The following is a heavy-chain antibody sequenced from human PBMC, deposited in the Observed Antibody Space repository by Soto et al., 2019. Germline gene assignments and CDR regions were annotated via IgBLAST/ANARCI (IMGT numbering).Heavy chain of an antibody. J-gene: IGHJ4*02. CDR1: GFTFSSYA. V-gene: IGHV3-23*01. CDR2: ISGSGGST. Sequence: GGSLRLSCAASGFTFSSYAMSWVRQAPGKGLEWVSAISGSGGSTYYADSVKGRFTISRDNSKNTLYLQMNSLRAEDTAVYYCAKDNGSGSYYLYYFDYWGQGTLVTVSS. D-gene: IGHD3-10*01. CDR3: AKDNGSGSYYLYYFDY.